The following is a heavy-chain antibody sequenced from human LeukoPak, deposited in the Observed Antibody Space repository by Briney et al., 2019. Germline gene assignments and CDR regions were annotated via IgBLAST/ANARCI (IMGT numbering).Heavy chain of an antibody. CDR1: GYTFSSYS. D-gene: IGHD4-11*01. J-gene: IGHJ4*02. CDR2: ISSSSSYI. V-gene: IGHV3-21*01. Sequence: KTGGSLRLSCAASGYTFSSYSMNWVRQAPGKGLEWVSTISSSSSYIYYADSVKGRFTISRDNAKNSLYLQMNSLRAEDTAVYYCAREPAYSKVDWGQGTLVTVSS. CDR3: AREPAYSKVD.